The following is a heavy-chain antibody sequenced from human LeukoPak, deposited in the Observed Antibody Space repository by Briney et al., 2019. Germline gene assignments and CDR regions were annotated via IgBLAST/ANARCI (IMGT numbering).Heavy chain of an antibody. V-gene: IGHV1-69*13. J-gene: IGHJ4*02. Sequence: ASVKVSCKASGGTFSSYAISWVRQAPGQGLERMGGIIPIFGTANYAQKFQGRVTITADESTSTAYMELSSLRSEDTAVYYCARGLAYCGGDCYFYYFDYWGQGTLVTVSS. CDR1: GGTFSSYA. CDR3: ARGLAYCGGDCYFYYFDY. D-gene: IGHD2-21*02. CDR2: IIPIFGTA.